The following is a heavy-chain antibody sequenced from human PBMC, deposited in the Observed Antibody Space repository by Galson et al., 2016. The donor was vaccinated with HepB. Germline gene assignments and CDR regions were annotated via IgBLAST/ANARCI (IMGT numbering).Heavy chain of an antibody. CDR2: VYWNDDK. CDR1: GLSLRTSGEG. V-gene: IGHV2-5*01. CDR3: AHQSRGYNYGYVR. Sequence: PALVKPTQTLTLTCTFSGLSLRTSGEGVAWIRQPPGKALEWLALVYWNDDKRYSPTLKSGLTITKDTSRNLVVLRMTNMEPVDTATYYCAHQSRGYNYGYVRWGQGTLVTVSS. J-gene: IGHJ4*02. D-gene: IGHD5-18*01.